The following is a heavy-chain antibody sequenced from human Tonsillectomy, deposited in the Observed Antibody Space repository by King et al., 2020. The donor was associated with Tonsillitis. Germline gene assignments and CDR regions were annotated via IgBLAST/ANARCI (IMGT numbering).Heavy chain of an antibody. Sequence: VQLVESGGVVVQPGGSLRLSCAASGFTFDDYAMHWVRQAPGKGLEWVSLISWDGGSTYYADSVKGRFTISRDNSKNSLYLQMNRLRAEDTALYYCAKDKGRAAGHPTFGMDVCGQGTTVTVSS. CDR1: GFTFDDYA. D-gene: IGHD6-13*01. CDR3: AKDKGRAAGHPTFGMDV. J-gene: IGHJ6*02. CDR2: ISWDGGST. V-gene: IGHV3-43D*03.